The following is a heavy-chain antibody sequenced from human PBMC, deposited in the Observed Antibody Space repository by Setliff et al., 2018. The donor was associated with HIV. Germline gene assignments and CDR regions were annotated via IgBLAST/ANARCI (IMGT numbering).Heavy chain of an antibody. CDR3: AKDWLSANFWSGYWDYYYYMDV. CDR1: GFTFSDYY. J-gene: IGHJ6*03. V-gene: IGHV3-11*01. CDR2: ISSSGSTI. Sequence: TGGSLRLSCAASGFTFSDYYMSWIRQAPGKGLEWVSYISSSGSTIYYADSVKGRFTISRDNSKNTLYLQMNSLRAEDTAVYYCAKDWLSANFWSGYWDYYYYMDVWGKGTTVTVSS. D-gene: IGHD3-3*01.